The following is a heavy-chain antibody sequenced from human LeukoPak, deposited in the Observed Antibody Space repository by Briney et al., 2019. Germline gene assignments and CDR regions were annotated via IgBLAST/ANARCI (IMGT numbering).Heavy chain of an antibody. CDR3: AREIGGRAFDI. D-gene: IGHD3-16*01. Sequence: GGSLRLSCAASGFTFSNHWMHWVRQAPGRGLVWVSRINSDGSSTSYVDSVKGRFTISRNSAKSTLYLQMNSLRAEDTAVYYCAREIGGRAFDIWGQGTMVTVSS. V-gene: IGHV3-74*01. J-gene: IGHJ3*02. CDR2: INSDGSST. CDR1: GFTFSNHW.